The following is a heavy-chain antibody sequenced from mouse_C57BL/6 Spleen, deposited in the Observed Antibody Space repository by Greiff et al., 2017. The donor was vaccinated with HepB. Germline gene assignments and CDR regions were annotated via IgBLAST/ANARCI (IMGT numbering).Heavy chain of an antibody. CDR1: GYTFTDYY. Sequence: EVQLQQSGPELVKPGASVKISCKASGYTFTDYYMNWVKQSHGKSLEWIGDINPNNGGTSYNQKFKGKATLTVDKSSSTAYMELRSLTSEDSAVYYCARRRLGYAMDYCGQGTSVTVSS. D-gene: IGHD3-3*01. CDR2: INPNNGGT. V-gene: IGHV1-26*01. J-gene: IGHJ4*01. CDR3: ARRRLGYAMDY.